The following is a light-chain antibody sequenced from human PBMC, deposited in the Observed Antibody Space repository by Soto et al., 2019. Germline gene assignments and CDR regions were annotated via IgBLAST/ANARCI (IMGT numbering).Light chain of an antibody. Sequence: DIVINQSPLSLPVTPGEPASISCRSSQSLLHSNGYNYLDWYLQKPGQSPQLLIYVGSTRSSGAPDRFSGSGSGTDFTLRISRVEAEDVGVYFCMQTLQTPITFGQGTRLEIK. J-gene: IGKJ5*01. CDR2: VGS. CDR3: MQTLQTPIT. V-gene: IGKV2-28*01. CDR1: QSLLHSNGYNY.